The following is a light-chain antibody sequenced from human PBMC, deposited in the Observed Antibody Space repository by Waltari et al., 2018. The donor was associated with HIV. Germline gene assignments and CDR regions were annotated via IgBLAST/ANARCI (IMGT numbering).Light chain of an antibody. Sequence: IQMTQYHTTLTASGVDQFTATCRASQHIISHLNWFQQRPGKAPRLLMYAASSLQSGVPSRFSGSASGTDFTLTISSLQPEDFATYYCQQTFSAPFTFGPGTKVDIK. CDR1: QHIISH. J-gene: IGKJ3*01. V-gene: IGKV1-39*01. CDR2: AAS. CDR3: QQTFSAPFT.